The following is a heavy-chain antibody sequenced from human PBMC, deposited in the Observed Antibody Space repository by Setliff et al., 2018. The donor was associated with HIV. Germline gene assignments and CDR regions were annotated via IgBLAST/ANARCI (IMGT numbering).Heavy chain of an antibody. CDR2: ISMSGSDT. CDR1: GFTFSSYA. J-gene: IGHJ4*02. D-gene: IGHD1-26*01. V-gene: IGHV3-23*01. CDR3: AKEPHIVGATGIDY. Sequence: GGSLRLSCAASGFTFSSYAMTWVRQAPGKGLEWVSSISMSGSDTFYSDSVKGRFTISRDNSKNTVYLQMNSLRAEDTAVYYCAKEPHIVGATGIDYWGQGTLVTVSS.